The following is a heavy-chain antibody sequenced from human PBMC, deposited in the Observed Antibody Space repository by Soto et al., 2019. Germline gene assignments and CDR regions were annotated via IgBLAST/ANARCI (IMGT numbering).Heavy chain of an antibody. CDR1: GFTFSSYA. D-gene: IGHD1-26*01. J-gene: IGHJ6*02. Sequence: GVSLRLSCAASGFTFSSYAMSWVRQAPGKGLEWVSAISGSGGSTYYADSVKGRFTISRDNSKNTLYLQMNSLRAEDTAVYYCAKDMEGELLIMDVWGQGTTVTVSS. CDR2: ISGSGGST. V-gene: IGHV3-23*01. CDR3: AKDMEGELLIMDV.